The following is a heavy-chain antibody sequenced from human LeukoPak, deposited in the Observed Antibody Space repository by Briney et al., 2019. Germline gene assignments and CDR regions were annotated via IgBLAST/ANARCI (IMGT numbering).Heavy chain of an antibody. J-gene: IGHJ4*02. Sequence: PGGSLRLSCAASGFTLSDFYMSWIRQAPGKGLEWVSSISRGGSNIYYAGSVKGRFTISRDHAKNSLYLQMNSLRAEDAAVYYCARHQRVTLELESHHYFVLWGQGTLVTVSS. CDR2: ISRGGSNI. CDR1: GFTLSDFY. V-gene: IGHV3-11*01. CDR3: ARHQRVTLELESHHYFVL. D-gene: IGHD1-7*01.